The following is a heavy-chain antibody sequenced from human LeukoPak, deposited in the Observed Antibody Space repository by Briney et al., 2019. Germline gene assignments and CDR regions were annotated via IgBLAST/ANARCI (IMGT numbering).Heavy chain of an antibody. V-gene: IGHV4-39*01. CDR1: GGSISSSTYN. D-gene: IGHD3-22*01. CDR3: ASQPYYESSGYYFY. J-gene: IGHJ4*02. Sequence: SETLPLTCTVSGGSISSSTYNWGRIRQPPGKGLEWIGSIYNSGSTFYNPSLKSRATISIDTSKNQFSLKLSSVTAADTAIYYCASQPYYESSGYYFYWGQGTLVTVSS. CDR2: IYNSGST.